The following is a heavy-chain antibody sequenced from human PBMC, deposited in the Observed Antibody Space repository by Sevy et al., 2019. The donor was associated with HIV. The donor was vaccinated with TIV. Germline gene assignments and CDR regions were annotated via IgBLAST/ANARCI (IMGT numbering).Heavy chain of an antibody. CDR2: ISYDGSNK. V-gene: IGHV3-30*18. CDR3: AKAGSTDDAFDI. D-gene: IGHD4-17*01. J-gene: IGHJ3*02. Sequence: GGSLRLSCAASGFTFSNYGMHWVRQAPSKGLEWVAVISYDGSNKYCADSVKGRFTISRDNSKNTLYLQMNSLRPEDTAVYYCAKAGSTDDAFDIWGQGTMVTVSS. CDR1: GFTFSNYG.